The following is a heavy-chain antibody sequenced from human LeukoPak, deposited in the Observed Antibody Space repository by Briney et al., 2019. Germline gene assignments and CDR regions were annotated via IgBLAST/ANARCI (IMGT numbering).Heavy chain of an antibody. CDR1: GGSISSYY. D-gene: IGHD4-17*01. CDR2: IYYSGST. CDR3: ANYGDSQYFQH. J-gene: IGHJ1*01. V-gene: IGHV4-59*08. Sequence: SETLSLTCTVSGGSISSYYWSWIRQPPGKGLEWIGYIYYSGSTNYNPSLKSRVTISVDTSKNQFSLKLSSVTAADTAVYYCANYGDSQYFQHWGQGTLVTVSS.